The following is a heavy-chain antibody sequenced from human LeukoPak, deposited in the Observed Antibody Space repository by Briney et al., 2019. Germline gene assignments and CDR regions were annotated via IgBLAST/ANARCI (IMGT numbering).Heavy chain of an antibody. CDR1: GFSVSSNY. CDR3: ERVSMSQY. Sequence: GALRLSCAASGFSVSSNYMSWVRQAPGKGLEWVSVIYSGDRTYYADSVKGRFTISRDSSKNTLYLQMNNPRVEDTAVYYCERVSMSQYWGQGTLVTVSS. V-gene: IGHV3-53*01. D-gene: IGHD5/OR15-5a*01. CDR2: IYSGDRT. J-gene: IGHJ4*02.